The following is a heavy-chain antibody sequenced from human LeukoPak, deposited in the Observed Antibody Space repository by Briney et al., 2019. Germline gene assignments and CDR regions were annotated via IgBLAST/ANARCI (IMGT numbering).Heavy chain of an antibody. Sequence: SVXXSCKASGGTFNSYTISWVRQAPGQGREWMGRIIPILGIANYAQKLQGRVTISADKSTRKAYMGLSSLRSEDTAVYYCARGREIPTDFDYWGQGTLVSVSS. D-gene: IGHD2-2*02. CDR3: ARGREIPTDFDY. V-gene: IGHV1-69*02. J-gene: IGHJ4*02. CDR2: IIPILGIA. CDR1: GGTFNSYT.